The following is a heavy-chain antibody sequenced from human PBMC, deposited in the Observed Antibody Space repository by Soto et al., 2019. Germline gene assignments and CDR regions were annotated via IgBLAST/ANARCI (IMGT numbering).Heavy chain of an antibody. V-gene: IGHV4-30-2*01. CDR1: GGSISSGGYS. Sequence: QLQLQESGSGLVKPSQTLSLTCAVSGGSISSGGYSWSWIRQPPGKGLEWIGYIYHSGSTYYNPSLKSRVTISVDRSKNQFSLKLSSVTAADTAVYYCARGTGGYYGSSAENGMDVWGQGTTVTVSS. CDR3: ARGTGGYYGSSAENGMDV. J-gene: IGHJ6*02. D-gene: IGHD3-10*01. CDR2: IYHSGST.